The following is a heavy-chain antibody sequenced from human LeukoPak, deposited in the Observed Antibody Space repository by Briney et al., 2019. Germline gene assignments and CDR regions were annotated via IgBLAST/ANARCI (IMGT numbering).Heavy chain of an antibody. Sequence: SETLSLTCAVYGGSFSGYYWSWIRQHPGKGLERIGYIYYSGSTYYNPSLKSRVTISVDTSKNQFSLKLSSVTAADTAVYYCARDCIADAFDIWGQGTMVTVSS. V-gene: IGHV4-31*11. J-gene: IGHJ3*02. CDR1: GGSFSGYY. CDR2: IYYSGST. CDR3: ARDCIADAFDI. D-gene: IGHD2-8*01.